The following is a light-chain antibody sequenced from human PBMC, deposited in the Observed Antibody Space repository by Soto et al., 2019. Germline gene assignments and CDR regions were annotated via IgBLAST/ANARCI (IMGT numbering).Light chain of an antibody. J-gene: IGKJ4*01. Sequence: DIQVTQSPSSLSASVGDRVTITCRASQSISTYLNWFQQKQGRGPKLLIYAASSLQSGVPSRFSGSGSGTDFTLTISSLQPEDFATYYCQQSYSTPLTFGGGTMVDIK. CDR3: QQSYSTPLT. CDR2: AAS. CDR1: QSISTY. V-gene: IGKV1-39*01.